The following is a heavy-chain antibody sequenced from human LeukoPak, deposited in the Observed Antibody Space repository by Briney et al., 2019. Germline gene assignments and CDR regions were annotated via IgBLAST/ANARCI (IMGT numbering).Heavy chain of an antibody. J-gene: IGHJ4*02. V-gene: IGHV4-39*07. Sequence: SETLSLTCTVSGGSINSTSYYWGWIRQPPGKGLEWIGSISYSGTTYYNPSLKSRVTISVDTSKNQFSLKLNSVTAADTAVYYRARDPDFWSGYYNFDYWGQGTLVTVSS. CDR3: ARDPDFWSGYYNFDY. D-gene: IGHD3-3*01. CDR2: ISYSGTT. CDR1: GGSINSTSYY.